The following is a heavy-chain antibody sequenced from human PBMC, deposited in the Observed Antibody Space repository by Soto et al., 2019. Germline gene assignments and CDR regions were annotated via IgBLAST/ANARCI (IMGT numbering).Heavy chain of an antibody. D-gene: IGHD3-10*01. Sequence: GESLKISCKGSGYSFTSYWIGWVRQMPGKGLEWMGIIYPGDSDTRYSPSFQGQVTISADKSISTAYLQWSSLKASDTAMYYCARIGVYGSGSYYFFDYWGQGTLVTVSS. V-gene: IGHV5-51*01. J-gene: IGHJ4*02. CDR3: ARIGVYGSGSYYFFDY. CDR1: GYSFTSYW. CDR2: IYPGDSDT.